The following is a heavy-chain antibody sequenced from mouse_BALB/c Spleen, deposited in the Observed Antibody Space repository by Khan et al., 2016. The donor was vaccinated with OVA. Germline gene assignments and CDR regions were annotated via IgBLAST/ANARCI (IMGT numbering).Heavy chain of an antibody. CDR2: IAPGSGSD. V-gene: IGHV1S41*01. J-gene: IGHJ4*01. CDR3: ARANYYGSGLYAMDY. CDR1: GYTFTSYW. Sequence: DLVKPGASVKLSCKASGYTFTSYWINWIRQRPGQGLEWIGRIAPGSGSDYYSEIFQAKATLTVDTSSSTAYIQVRSLSSEDSAVYFCARANYYGSGLYAMDYWGQGTSVTVSS. D-gene: IGHD1-1*01.